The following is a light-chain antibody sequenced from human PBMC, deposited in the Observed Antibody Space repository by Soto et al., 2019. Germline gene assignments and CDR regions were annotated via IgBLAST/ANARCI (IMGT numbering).Light chain of an antibody. CDR3: QQSYSTQT. CDR1: QSISSY. J-gene: IGKJ4*01. CDR2: AAS. Sequence: DIQMTQSPSSLSASVGDRVTITCRASQSISSYLNWYQQKPGKAPKLLIYAASSLQSGVPSRFSGSGSGTDFTLNIIRLQPEDFATYYCQQSYSTQTFGGGTKMEIK. V-gene: IGKV1-39*01.